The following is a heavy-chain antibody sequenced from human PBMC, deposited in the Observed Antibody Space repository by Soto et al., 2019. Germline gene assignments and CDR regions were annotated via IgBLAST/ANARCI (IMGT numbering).Heavy chain of an antibody. V-gene: IGHV3-23*01. J-gene: IGHJ4*02. CDR3: AKDRYLDHDSRGYWFDN. D-gene: IGHD3-22*01. CDR2: ISRYGAFT. CDR1: GFTFNIYA. Sequence: EVQLLESGGDLIQPGGSLRLSCAASGFTFNIYAMTLVRQAPGKGLEWVSAISRYGAFTYYADSVEGRFTISRDNSKNTLYLQMNRLRAEDTAVYYCAKDRYLDHDSRGYWFDNWCQGTLVTVSS.